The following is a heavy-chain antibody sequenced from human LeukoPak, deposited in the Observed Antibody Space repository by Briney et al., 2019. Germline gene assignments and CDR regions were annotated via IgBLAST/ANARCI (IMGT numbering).Heavy chain of an antibody. J-gene: IGHJ5*02. Sequence: ASVKVSCKASGNTFTSYDINWVRQATGQGLEWMGWMNPNSGNTGYARKFQGRVTMTRNTSITTAYMELSSLRSEDTAVYYCARGERSGSLVDPWGQGTLVTVSS. CDR2: MNPNSGNT. V-gene: IGHV1-8*01. CDR3: ARGERSGSLVDP. CDR1: GNTFTSYD. D-gene: IGHD3-3*01.